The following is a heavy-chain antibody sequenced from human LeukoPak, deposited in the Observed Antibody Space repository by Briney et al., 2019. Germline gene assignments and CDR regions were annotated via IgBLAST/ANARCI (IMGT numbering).Heavy chain of an antibody. V-gene: IGHV3-30*02. CDR2: IPYDGSNK. Sequence: GGSLRLSCAASGFTFSSYGMHWVRQAPGKGLEWVAFIPYDGSNKYYADSVKGRFTISRDNSKNTLYLQMNSLRAEDTAVYYCAKGYSSSWYWGQGTLVTVSS. J-gene: IGHJ4*02. CDR1: GFTFSSYG. CDR3: AKGYSSSWY. D-gene: IGHD6-13*01.